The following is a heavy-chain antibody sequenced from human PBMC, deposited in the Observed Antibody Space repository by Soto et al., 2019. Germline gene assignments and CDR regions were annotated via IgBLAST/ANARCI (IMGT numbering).Heavy chain of an antibody. CDR2: IYYSGST. CDR1: GGSIRSYY. V-gene: IGHV4-59*01. J-gene: IGHJ4*02. Sequence: PSETLSLTCSVSGGSIRSYYCNWIRQPPGKGLEWIGYIYYSGSTSYNPSLKSRVTISADTSKNQFSLRLSSVTAADTAVYYCARAQGVGATDYWGQGALVTVST. CDR3: ARAQGVGATDY. D-gene: IGHD1-26*01.